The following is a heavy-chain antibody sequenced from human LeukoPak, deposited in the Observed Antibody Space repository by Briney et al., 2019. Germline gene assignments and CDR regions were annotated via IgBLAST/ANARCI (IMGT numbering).Heavy chain of an antibody. CDR2: IYYSGST. Sequence: SETLSLTCTVSGGSISSDGYYWSWIRQHPGKGLEWIGYIYYSGSTYYNPSLKSRVTISVDTSKNQFSLKLSSVTAADTAVYYCARVGCSGGSCYSHPKRYFDYWGQGTLVTVSS. CDR3: ARVGCSGGSCYSHPKRYFDY. D-gene: IGHD2-15*01. V-gene: IGHV4-31*03. CDR1: GGSISSDGYY. J-gene: IGHJ4*02.